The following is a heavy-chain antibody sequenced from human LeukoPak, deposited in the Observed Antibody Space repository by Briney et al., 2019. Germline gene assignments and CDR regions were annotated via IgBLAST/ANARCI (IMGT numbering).Heavy chain of an antibody. J-gene: IGHJ3*02. CDR3: AKDIVVVPAATLNAFDI. CDR2: ISSFRSTI. CDR1: GFTFSSYS. D-gene: IGHD2-2*01. Sequence: GGSLRLSCEASGFTFSSYSMNWVRQAPGKGLEWISHISSFRSTIYYADSVRGRFIISRDSAKNSLYLQMNSLRAEDTAVYYCAKDIVVVPAATLNAFDIWGQGTMVTASS. V-gene: IGHV3-48*04.